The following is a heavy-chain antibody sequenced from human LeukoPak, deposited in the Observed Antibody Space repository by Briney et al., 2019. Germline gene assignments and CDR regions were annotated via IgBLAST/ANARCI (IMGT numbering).Heavy chain of an antibody. CDR2: IWYDGSNK. CDR1: GFTFSSYG. CDR3: ARDKVVPAAIDYYYGMDV. D-gene: IGHD2-2*02. Sequence: AGSLRLSCAASGFTFSSYGMHWVRQAPGKGLEWVAVIWYDGSNKYYADSVKGRFTISRDNSKNTLYLQMNSLRAEDTAVYYCARDKVVPAAIDYYYGMDVWGKGTTVTVSS. V-gene: IGHV3-33*01. J-gene: IGHJ6*04.